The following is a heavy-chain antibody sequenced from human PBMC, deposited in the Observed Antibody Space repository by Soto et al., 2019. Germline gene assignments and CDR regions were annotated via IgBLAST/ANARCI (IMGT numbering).Heavy chain of an antibody. Sequence: GASVKVSCKASGGTFSSYTIAWVRQAPGQGLEWMGEIIPLFGTTNYVGKFQGRLTITADASTSTAYMELSSLRSEDTAMYYCARDSIAAAGTDYWGQGTLVTVSS. D-gene: IGHD6-13*01. J-gene: IGHJ4*02. V-gene: IGHV1-69*13. CDR3: ARDSIAAAGTDY. CDR1: GGTFSSYT. CDR2: IIPLFGTT.